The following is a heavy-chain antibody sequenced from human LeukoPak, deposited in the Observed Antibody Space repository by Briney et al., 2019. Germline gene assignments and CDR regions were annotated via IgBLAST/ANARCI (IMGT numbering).Heavy chain of an antibody. V-gene: IGHV3-7*01. CDR2: IKQDGSEK. CDR3: AREKTVTTTYMDV. D-gene: IGHD4-17*01. Sequence: GGSLRLSCAASGFTFSSLWMSWARQAPGKGLEWVANIKQDGSEKYYVDSVKGRFTISRDNAKNSLYLQVNSLRADDTAVYYCAREKTVTTTYMDVWGKGTTVTVSS. J-gene: IGHJ6*03. CDR1: GFTFSSLW.